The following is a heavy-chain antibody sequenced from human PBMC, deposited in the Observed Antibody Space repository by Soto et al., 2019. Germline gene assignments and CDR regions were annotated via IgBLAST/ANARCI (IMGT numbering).Heavy chain of an antibody. CDR2: IYYSGST. J-gene: IGHJ5*02. D-gene: IGHD3-9*01. CDR1: GGSISSYY. Sequence: PSETLSLTCTVSGGSISSYYWSWIRQPPGKGLEWIGYIYYSGSTNYNPSLKSRVTISVDTSKNQFSLKLSSVTAADTAVYYCARQGDILTGYYRNWFDPWGQGTLVTVSS. V-gene: IGHV4-59*08. CDR3: ARQGDILTGYYRNWFDP.